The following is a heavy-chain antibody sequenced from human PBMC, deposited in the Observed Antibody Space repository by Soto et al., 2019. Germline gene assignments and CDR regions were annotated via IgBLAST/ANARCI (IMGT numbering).Heavy chain of an antibody. CDR1: GGSISSGDYY. J-gene: IGHJ4*02. D-gene: IGHD2-15*01. CDR2: IYYSGST. Sequence: QVQLQESGPGLVKPSQTLSLTCTVSGGSISSGDYYWSWIRQPPGKGLEWIGYIYYSGSTYYNPSLMCRVTRSVETSKNQFSLKLSSVTAADTAVYYCAREIVVVVALSHFDYWGQGTLVTVSS. CDR3: AREIVVVVALSHFDY. V-gene: IGHV4-30-4*01.